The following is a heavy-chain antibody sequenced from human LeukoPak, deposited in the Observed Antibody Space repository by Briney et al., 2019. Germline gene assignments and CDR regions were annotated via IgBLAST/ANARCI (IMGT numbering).Heavy chain of an antibody. CDR2: ISAYNGNT. D-gene: IGHD3-22*01. V-gene: IGHV1-18*04. CDR1: GFTFSNYG. Sequence: NPGGSLRLSCAASGFTFSNYGMRWVRQAPGQGLEWMGWISAYNGNTNYAQKLQGRVTMTTDTSTSTAYMELRSLRSDDTAVYYCARVRGYYDSSGPRDYWGQGTLVTVSS. CDR3: ARVRGYYDSSGPRDY. J-gene: IGHJ4*02.